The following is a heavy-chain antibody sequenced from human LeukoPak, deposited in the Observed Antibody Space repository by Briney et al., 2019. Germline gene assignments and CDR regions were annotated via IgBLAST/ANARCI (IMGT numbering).Heavy chain of an antibody. D-gene: IGHD4-17*01. CDR3: ARAPATNGDYSADY. J-gene: IGHJ4*02. Sequence: SETLSLTCAVSGGSISNGGYSWSWIRQPPGKGLEWIGYIYYSGSTYYNPSLKSRVTISVDRSKNQFSLKLSSVTAADTAAYYCARAPATNGDYSADYWGQGTLVTVSS. CDR2: IYYSGST. CDR1: GGSISNGGYS. V-gene: IGHV4-30-2*01.